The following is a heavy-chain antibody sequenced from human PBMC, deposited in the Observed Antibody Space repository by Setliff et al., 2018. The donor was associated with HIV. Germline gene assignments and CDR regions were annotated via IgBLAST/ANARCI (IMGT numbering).Heavy chain of an antibody. CDR2: IRYEGNNE. CDR1: GFTFSTYG. J-gene: IGHJ4*02. Sequence: PGGSLRLSCAASGFTFSTYGMHWVRQAPGMGLEWVAFIRYEGNNENYADSVKGRFTISRDNSKNQLYLQMNSLRAEDTAVYYCGKDRYDNYVWGSYHGPDFWGQGTLVTVSS. D-gene: IGHD3-16*01. V-gene: IGHV3-30*02. CDR3: GKDRYDNYVWGSYHGPDF.